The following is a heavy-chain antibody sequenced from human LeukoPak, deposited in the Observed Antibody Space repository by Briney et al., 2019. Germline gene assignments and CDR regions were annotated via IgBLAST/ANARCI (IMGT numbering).Heavy chain of an antibody. CDR1: GGTFSSYA. D-gene: IGHD3-10*01. CDR2: INPNGGST. V-gene: IGHV1-46*01. J-gene: IGHJ4*02. Sequence: GASVKVSCKASGGTFSSYAISWVRQAPGQGLEWMGIINPNGGSTTYAQKFQGRVTMTRDTSTSTVYMELSSLKSEDTAVYYCARVRGSGSYYMMETGFLDYWGQGTLVTVSS. CDR3: ARVRGSGSYYMMETGFLDY.